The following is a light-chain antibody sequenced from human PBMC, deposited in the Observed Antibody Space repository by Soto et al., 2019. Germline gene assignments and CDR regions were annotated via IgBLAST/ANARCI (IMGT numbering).Light chain of an antibody. CDR1: QSISSY. V-gene: IGKV1-39*01. Sequence: MTDFPSSVEACVGDRVTITWPASQSISSYLNWYQQKPGKAPKLMIYAASSLQSGVPSRFSGSGSGTDCTLTISSLQPEHVSPSYCQQSYITPRPLGQGTKVDIK. CDR3: QQSYITPRP. J-gene: IGKJ1*01. CDR2: AAS.